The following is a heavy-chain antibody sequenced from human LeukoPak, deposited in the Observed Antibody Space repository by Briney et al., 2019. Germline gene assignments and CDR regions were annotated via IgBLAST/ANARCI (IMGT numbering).Heavy chain of an antibody. CDR3: ASYSITMVRGVSHRRLDY. CDR2: INHSGST. D-gene: IGHD3-10*01. V-gene: IGHV4-34*01. CDR1: GFTFSDYF. Sequence: GSLRLSCAASGFTFSDYFMDWVRQAPGKGLEWIGEINHSGSTSYNPSLKSRVTISVDTSKNQFSLKLSSVTAADTAVYYCASYSITMVRGVSHRRLDYWGQGTLVTVSS. J-gene: IGHJ4*02.